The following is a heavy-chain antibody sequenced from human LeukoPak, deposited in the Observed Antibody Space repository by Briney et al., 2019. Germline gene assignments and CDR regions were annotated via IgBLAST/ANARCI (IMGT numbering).Heavy chain of an antibody. Sequence: SETLSLTCTVSGGSISSYYWSWIRQPPGKGLEWIGSIYYSGSTYYNPSLKSRVTISVDTSKNQFSLKLSSVTAADTAVYYCARLGLWSLPRPRANWFDPWGQGTLVTVSS. CDR1: GGSISSYY. V-gene: IGHV4-39*07. D-gene: IGHD3-10*01. CDR3: ARLGLWSLPRPRANWFDP. CDR2: IYYSGST. J-gene: IGHJ5*02.